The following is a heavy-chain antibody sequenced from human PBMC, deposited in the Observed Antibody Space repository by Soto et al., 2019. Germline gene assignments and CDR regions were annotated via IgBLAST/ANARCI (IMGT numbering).Heavy chain of an antibody. CDR3: ARDRSDSSRADSFDV. V-gene: IGHV3-53*01. CDR2: IYRGVST. Sequence: LXLSCAVSVFTFSNTYMSWVRQAPGKGLEWVAVIYRGVSTHYADSVKGRFTISRDDSKNTIYLQMNSLRAEDTAVYYCARDRSDSSRADSFDVWGQGTMVTVSS. CDR1: VFTFSNTY. D-gene: IGHD6-25*01. J-gene: IGHJ3*01.